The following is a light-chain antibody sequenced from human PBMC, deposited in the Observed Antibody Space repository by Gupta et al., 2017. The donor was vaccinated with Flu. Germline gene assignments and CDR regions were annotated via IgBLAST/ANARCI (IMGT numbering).Light chain of an antibody. CDR3: QSYEDGLTDPNVV. J-gene: IGLJ2*01. Sequence: QSVLTQRPSVSGAPGQRVTISCTGTASNIGADYDVHWYQQLPGTAPNLLIYRNSNRPSGVPDRFSGSKSGTSASLAITVLQAEDEAHYYCQSYEDGLTDPNVVFGGGTKLTVL. V-gene: IGLV1-40*01. CDR1: ASNIGADYD. CDR2: RNS.